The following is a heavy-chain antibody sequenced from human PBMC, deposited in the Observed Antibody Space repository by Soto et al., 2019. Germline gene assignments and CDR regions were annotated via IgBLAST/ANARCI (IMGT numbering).Heavy chain of an antibody. V-gene: IGHV3-30-3*01. CDR3: ARELDGYDSSGYYNWFDP. CDR1: GFIFRYYA. D-gene: IGHD3-22*01. J-gene: IGHJ5*02. Sequence: GGSLRLSCAASGFIFRYYAMHWVRQAPGKGLEWVAVISYDGSNEFYADSVKGRFTISRDNSKNTLYLQMNSLRAEDTTVYYCARELDGYDSSGYYNWFDPWGQGTLVTVSS. CDR2: ISYDGSNE.